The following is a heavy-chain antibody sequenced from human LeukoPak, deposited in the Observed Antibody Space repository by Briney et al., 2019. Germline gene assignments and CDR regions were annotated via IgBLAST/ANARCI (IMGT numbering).Heavy chain of an antibody. V-gene: IGHV3-21*01. CDR3: ARGDYDSSGYYYIY. Sequence: PGGSLRHSCAASGFTFSSYSMNWVRQAPGKGLEWVSSISSSSSYIYYADSVKGRFTISRDNAKNSLYLQMNSLRAEDTAVYYCARGDYDSSGYYYIYWGQGTLVTVSS. D-gene: IGHD3-22*01. J-gene: IGHJ4*02. CDR2: ISSSSSYI. CDR1: GFTFSSYS.